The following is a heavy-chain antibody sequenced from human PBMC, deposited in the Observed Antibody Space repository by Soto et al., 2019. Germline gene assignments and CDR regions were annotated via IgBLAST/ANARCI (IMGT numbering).Heavy chain of an antibody. CDR3: VKERYGQLWLEDYGMDV. Sequence: QVQLVESGGGVVQPGRSLRLSCAASAFTFSSYRIHWVRQAPGKGLDWVAVISYDASDKYYADYVKGRFTISRDNSKNTLYLQMNSLRAEDTAVYYCVKERYGQLWLEDYGMDVWGQGTTVTVSS. V-gene: IGHV3-30*18. CDR1: AFTFSSYR. J-gene: IGHJ6*02. D-gene: IGHD5-18*01. CDR2: ISYDASDK.